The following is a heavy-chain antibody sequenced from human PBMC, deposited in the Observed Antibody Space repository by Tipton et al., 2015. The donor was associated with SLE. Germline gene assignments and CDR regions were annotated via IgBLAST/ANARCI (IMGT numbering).Heavy chain of an antibody. J-gene: IGHJ4*02. CDR2: ISWNSGSI. V-gene: IGHV3-9*01. CDR3: AKGGMIAIRAPFDY. D-gene: IGHD2-21*01. CDR1: GFTFDDYA. Sequence: SLRPSCAASGFTFDDYAMHWVRQAPGKGLEWVSGISWNSGSIGYADSVKGRFTISRDNAKNSLYLQMNSLRAEDTALYYCAKGGMIAIRAPFDYWGQGTLVTVSP.